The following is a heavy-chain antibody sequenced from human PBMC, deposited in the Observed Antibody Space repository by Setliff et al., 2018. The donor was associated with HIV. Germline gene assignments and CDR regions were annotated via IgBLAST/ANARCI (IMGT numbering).Heavy chain of an antibody. CDR1: GFTFSNYA. V-gene: IGHV3-33*01. Sequence: PGGSLRLSCAASGFTFSNYAMHWVRQAPGKGLEWVAVIWDDGSNKYYADSVKGRFTIFRDNSKNTLYLQMNSLRAEDTAVYYCARDRVELFWDGELNYMDVWGKGTTVTVSS. CDR3: ARDRVELFWDGELNYMDV. D-gene: IGHD3-10*01. J-gene: IGHJ6*03. CDR2: IWDDGSNK.